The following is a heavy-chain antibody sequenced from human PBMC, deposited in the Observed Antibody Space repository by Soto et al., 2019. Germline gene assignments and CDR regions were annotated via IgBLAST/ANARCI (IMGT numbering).Heavy chain of an antibody. CDR2: IDPSDSYT. D-gene: IGHD6-13*01. Sequence: GESLKISCKGSGYSFTSYWISWVRQMPGKGLEWMGRIDPSDSYTNYSPSFQGHVTISADKSISTAYLQWSSLKASDTAVYYCARDDSSNWYYGMDVWGQGTMVTVSS. V-gene: IGHV5-10-1*01. J-gene: IGHJ6*02. CDR3: ARDDSSNWYYGMDV. CDR1: GYSFTSYW.